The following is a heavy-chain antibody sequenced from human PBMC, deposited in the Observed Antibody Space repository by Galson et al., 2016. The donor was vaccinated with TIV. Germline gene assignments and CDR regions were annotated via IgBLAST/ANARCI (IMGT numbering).Heavy chain of an antibody. Sequence: ETLSLTCDVSGFSISSGYWWAWIRQPPGRGLEWIGNIYQSGGTYYTPSLKSRVTISVDTSKTHFSLKLTSVTAADTAVYYCAGQGATIVRRGYYYYYGMDVWGQGTTVTVSS. V-gene: IGHV4-38-2*01. J-gene: IGHJ6*02. CDR3: AGQGATIVRRGYYYYYGMDV. CDR2: IYQSGGT. CDR1: GFSISSGYW. D-gene: IGHD3-10*01.